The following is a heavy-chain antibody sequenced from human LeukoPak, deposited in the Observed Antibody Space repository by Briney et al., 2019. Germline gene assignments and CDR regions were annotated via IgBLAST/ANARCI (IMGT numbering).Heavy chain of an antibody. Sequence: GGSLRLSCAVSGFTVSSNYIRWVRQAPGKGLEWVSVIYSGGSTYYADSVKGRFTISRDNSKNTLYLQMNSLRAEDTAVYYCARQISYHRITGTHPYYYYYYMDVWGKGTTVTVSS. CDR3: ARQISYHRITGTHPYYYYYYMDV. D-gene: IGHD1/OR15-1a*01. CDR1: GFTVSSNY. J-gene: IGHJ6*03. V-gene: IGHV3-53*01. CDR2: IYSGGST.